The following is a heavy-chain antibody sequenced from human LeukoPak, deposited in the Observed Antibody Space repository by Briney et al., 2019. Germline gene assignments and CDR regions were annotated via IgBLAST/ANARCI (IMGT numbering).Heavy chain of an antibody. Sequence: PGGSLRLSCAASGFTFSHFHMNWVRQAPGKGLEWVSAISGGGGTIYYADSVKGRFTISRDNSKNTLYLQMHSLRAEDTAVYSCAKADGSGWYRGDYWGQGTLVTVSS. CDR1: GFTFSHFH. D-gene: IGHD6-19*01. V-gene: IGHV3-23*01. J-gene: IGHJ4*02. CDR3: AKADGSGWYRGDY. CDR2: ISGGGGTI.